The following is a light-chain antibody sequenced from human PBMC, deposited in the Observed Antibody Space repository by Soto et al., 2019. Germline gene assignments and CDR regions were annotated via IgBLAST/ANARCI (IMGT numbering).Light chain of an antibody. Sequence: QSVLTQPASVSGSPGQSITISCTGTSSDVGAYEYVSWYQQHPGKAPKLLIYDVSNRPSGVSTRFSGSKSGNTASLTISGLQAEDEGDYYCTSYTSITTLYVFGTGTKSPS. V-gene: IGLV2-14*03. CDR1: SSDVGAYEY. J-gene: IGLJ1*01. CDR2: DVS. CDR3: TSYTSITTLYV.